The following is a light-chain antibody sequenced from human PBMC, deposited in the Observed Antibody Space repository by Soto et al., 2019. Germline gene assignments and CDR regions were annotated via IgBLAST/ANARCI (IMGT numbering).Light chain of an antibody. CDR2: AAS. V-gene: IGKV1-27*01. J-gene: IGKJ1*01. Sequence: DIQMTQSPSSLAASVGDRVTITCRASQGIIDYLAWYQQKPGKAPKLLIYAASTLQSGVPSRFSGSGAGTDFTLTISSLQPEDVATYYCQKYNSAPRTFGQGTKVGNQT. CDR3: QKYNSAPRT. CDR1: QGIIDY.